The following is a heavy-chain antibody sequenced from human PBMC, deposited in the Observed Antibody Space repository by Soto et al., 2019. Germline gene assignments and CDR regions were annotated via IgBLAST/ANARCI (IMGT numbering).Heavy chain of an antibody. J-gene: IGHJ1*01. CDR3: ARLAWSDNNAEYFQH. V-gene: IGHV3-11*06. Sequence: GGSLRLSCAASGFTFSDHYMSWIRQAPGKGLEWVSYISSSSSYTDYADSVKGRFTISRDNAKNSVFLQMNSLRAEDTAVYFCARLAWSDNNAEYFQHWGQGTLVTVSS. CDR1: GFTFSDHY. CDR2: ISSSSSYT. D-gene: IGHD1-20*01.